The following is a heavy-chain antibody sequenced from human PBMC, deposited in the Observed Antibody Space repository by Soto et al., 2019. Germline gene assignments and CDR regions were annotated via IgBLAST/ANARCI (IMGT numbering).Heavy chain of an antibody. D-gene: IGHD6-13*01. J-gene: IGHJ3*02. CDR3: ARDLAQQQLAYAFDI. Sequence: QVQLVQSGAEVKKPGSSVKVSCKASGGTFSSYTISWVRQAPGQGLEWMGRIIPILGIANYAQKFQGRVTITADKSTSTAYMELSSLRSEDTAVYYCARDLAQQQLAYAFDIWGQGTMVTVSS. V-gene: IGHV1-69*08. CDR2: IIPILGIA. CDR1: GGTFSSYT.